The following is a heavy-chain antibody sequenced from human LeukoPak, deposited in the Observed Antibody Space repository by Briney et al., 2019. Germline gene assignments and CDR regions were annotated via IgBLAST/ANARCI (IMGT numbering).Heavy chain of an antibody. CDR2: MNNDGRVI. V-gene: IGHV3-74*01. CDR3: AREFEATGFWALDY. Sequence: QPGGSLRHSCEVSGYTFINAYMNWVRQAPGKGLVWVSRMNNDGRVISYADSVKGRFTISRDNAKNTLYLQMNSLRAEDTAVYYCAREFEATGFWALDYWGQGTLVTASS. D-gene: IGHD3-16*01. CDR1: GYTFINAY. J-gene: IGHJ4*02.